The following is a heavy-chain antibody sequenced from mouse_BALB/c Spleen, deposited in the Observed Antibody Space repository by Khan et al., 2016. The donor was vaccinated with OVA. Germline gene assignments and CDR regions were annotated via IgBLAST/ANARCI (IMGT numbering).Heavy chain of an antibody. V-gene: IGHV1-4*01. CDR2: IIPTNDYA. CDR1: GYTFTTYT. Sequence: QVQLKESGAELARPGASVKMSCKASGYTFTTYTINWVKQGPGQGLEWIGYIIPTNDYANYNQKYKDRATLTAAQSSSTAYMQLSSLTSEDSALYYLSWEGAYYSSYGWVAYWGKGTLVTVSA. D-gene: IGHD2-12*01. CDR3: SWEGAYYSSYGWVAY. J-gene: IGHJ3*01.